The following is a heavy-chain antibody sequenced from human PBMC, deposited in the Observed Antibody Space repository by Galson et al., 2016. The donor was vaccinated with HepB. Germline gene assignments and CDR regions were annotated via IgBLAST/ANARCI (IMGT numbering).Heavy chain of an antibody. D-gene: IGHD3/OR15-3a*01. V-gene: IGHV1-3*01. CDR1: GYTFTSYA. CDR3: ARENVGLHHYYGMDV. J-gene: IGHJ6*02. CDR2: INPGNGNT. Sequence: SVKVSCKASGYTFTSYAMHWVRQAPGQRLEWMGWINPGNGNTKYSENFQGRVTISRDTSASTAYMELNSLRSEDTAVYYCARENVGLHHYYGMDVWGRGTTVTVSS.